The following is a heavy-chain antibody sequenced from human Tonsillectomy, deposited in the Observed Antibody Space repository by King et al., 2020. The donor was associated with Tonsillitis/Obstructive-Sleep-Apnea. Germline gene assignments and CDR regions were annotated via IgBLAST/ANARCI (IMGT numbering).Heavy chain of an antibody. J-gene: IGHJ6*03. D-gene: IGHD2-2*01. CDR3: ARGVSGYCSSTSCSSYYYYYYMDV. CDR2: IKQDGSEK. CDR1: GFTFSSYW. V-gene: IGHV3-7*04. Sequence: VQLVESGGGLVQPGGPLRLSCAASGFTFSSYWMSWVRQAPGKGLEWVANIKQDGSEKYYVDSVKGRFTISRDNAKNSLYLQMNSLRAEDTAVYYCARGVSGYCSSTSCSSYYYYYYMDVWGKGTTVTVSS.